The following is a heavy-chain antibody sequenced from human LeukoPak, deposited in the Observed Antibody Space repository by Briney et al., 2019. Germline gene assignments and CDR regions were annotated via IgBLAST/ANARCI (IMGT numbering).Heavy chain of an antibody. V-gene: IGHV4-61*02. Sequence: SETLSLTCTVSGGSISSGSYYWSWIRQPAGKGLEWIGRIYTSGSTNYNPSLKSRVTISVDTSKNQFSLKLSSVTAADTAVYYCARENDFWSGYPMMGEVPGYYYYMDVWGKGTTVTVSS. CDR1: GGSISSGSYY. J-gene: IGHJ6*03. CDR3: ARENDFWSGYPMMGEVPGYYYYMDV. D-gene: IGHD3-3*01. CDR2: IYTSGST.